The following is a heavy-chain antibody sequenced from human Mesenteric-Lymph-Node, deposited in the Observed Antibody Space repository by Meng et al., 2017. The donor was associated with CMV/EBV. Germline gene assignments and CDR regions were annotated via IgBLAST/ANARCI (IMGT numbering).Heavy chain of an antibody. V-gene: IGHV1-46*01. CDR2: INPSGGGT. J-gene: IGHJ6*02. D-gene: IGHD6-13*01. CDR1: GYSFTSYY. CDR3: AREVGSSSWYAAFHYYYGMDV. Sequence: ASVKVSCKASGYSFTSYYMHWVRQAPGQGPEWMGVINPSGGGTSYAQKFQGRVTMTRDTSTSTAYMELSSLRSEETAVYYCAREVGSSSWYAAFHYYYGMDVWGQGTTVTVSS.